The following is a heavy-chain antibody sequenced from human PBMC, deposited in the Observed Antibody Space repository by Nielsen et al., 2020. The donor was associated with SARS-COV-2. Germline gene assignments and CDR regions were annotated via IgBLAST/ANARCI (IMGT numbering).Heavy chain of an antibody. CDR1: GGTFSSYA. Sequence: SVKVSCKASGGTFSSYAISWVRQAPGQGLEWMGGIIPIFGTANYAQKFQGRVTITADESTSTAYMELSSLRSEDTAVYYCAREQRRQLLTYYYYMDVWGKGTTVTVSS. CDR3: AREQRRQLLTYYYYMDV. CDR2: IIPIFGTA. J-gene: IGHJ6*03. D-gene: IGHD5-18*01. V-gene: IGHV1-69*13.